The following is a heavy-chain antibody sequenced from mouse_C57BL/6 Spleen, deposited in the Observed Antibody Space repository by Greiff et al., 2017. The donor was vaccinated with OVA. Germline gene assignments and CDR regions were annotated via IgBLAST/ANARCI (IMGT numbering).Heavy chain of an antibody. CDR1: GYTITSYW. CDR2: IYPGSGST. Sequence: QVQLQQPGAELVKPGASVTMSCKASGYTITSYWITWVKQRPGQGLEWIGDIYPGSGSTYYNEKFKSKATLTVDKSSSTAYMQLSSLTSEDSAVYYSAGSEDYWGKGTTLTVSS. V-gene: IGHV1-55*01. CDR3: AGSEDY. J-gene: IGHJ2*01. D-gene: IGHD1-1*02.